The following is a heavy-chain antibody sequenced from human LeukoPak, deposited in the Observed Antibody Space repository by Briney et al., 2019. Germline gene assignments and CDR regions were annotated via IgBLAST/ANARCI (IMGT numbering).Heavy chain of an antibody. D-gene: IGHD3-22*01. Sequence: SETLSLTCTVSGGSISSRNSFWSWIRQHPGQGLESIGYISYSGNTYYNPSLKSRVIISLDTSKNQFSLKLSSVTAADTAVYYCARARLDSSGYPDLWGRGTLVTVSS. J-gene: IGHJ2*01. CDR3: ARARLDSSGYPDL. CDR2: ISYSGNT. V-gene: IGHV4-31*03. CDR1: GGSISSRNSF.